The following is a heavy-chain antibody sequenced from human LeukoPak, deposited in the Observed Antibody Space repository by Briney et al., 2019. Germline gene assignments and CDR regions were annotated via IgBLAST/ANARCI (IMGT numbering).Heavy chain of an antibody. CDR3: ARDRDGYNFRRWFDP. J-gene: IGHJ5*02. Sequence: SGTLSLTCAVSGGSISSSNWWSWVRQPPGKGLEWIGEIYHSGSTNYNPSLKSRVTISVDKSKNQFSLKLSSVTAADTAVYYCARDRDGYNFRRWFDPWGQGALVTVSS. CDR1: GGSISSSNW. V-gene: IGHV4-4*02. D-gene: IGHD5-24*01. CDR2: IYHSGST.